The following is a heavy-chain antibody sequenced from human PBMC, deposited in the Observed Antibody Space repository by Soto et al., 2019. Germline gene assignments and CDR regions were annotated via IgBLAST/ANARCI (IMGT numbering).Heavy chain of an antibody. CDR1: GFTFSSYA. J-gene: IGHJ6*02. V-gene: IGHV3-64D*06. Sequence: GGSLRLSCSASGFTFSSYAMHWVRQAPGKGLEHVSAISSNGGSTYYADSMKGGFTITGDKSKNTLYLQMSSLRAEDTAVYYCVKGGYNWNDGSNYYSYGMDVWGQGTTVTVSS. D-gene: IGHD1-20*01. CDR2: ISSNGGST. CDR3: VKGGYNWNDGSNYYSYGMDV.